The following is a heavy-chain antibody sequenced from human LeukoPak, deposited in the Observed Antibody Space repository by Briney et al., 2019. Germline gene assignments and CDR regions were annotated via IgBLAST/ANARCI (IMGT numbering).Heavy chain of an antibody. V-gene: IGHV1-2*02. Sequence: GASVKVSCKASGYTFTDYYIHWVRQAPGQGLEWMGWINPNSGGTNYAQKFQGRVTMTRDTSISTAYMELSRLRSDDTAVYYCARDRGMITFGGVIVIPDFPDYWGQGTLVTVSS. D-gene: IGHD3-16*02. J-gene: IGHJ4*02. CDR3: ARDRGMITFGGVIVIPDFPDY. CDR1: GYTFTDYY. CDR2: INPNSGGT.